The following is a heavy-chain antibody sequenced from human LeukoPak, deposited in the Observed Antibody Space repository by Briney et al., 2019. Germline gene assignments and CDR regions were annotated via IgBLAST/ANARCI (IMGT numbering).Heavy chain of an antibody. Sequence: SGPTLVNPTQTLTLTCTFSGFSLSTSGVGVGWIRQPPGQALEWLALIYWNDDKRYRPPLKSRPTVTKDISKNQVVLTMTNMDPVDTATYYCAHRQEAVAGTGVYYFDYWGQGTLVTVSS. CDR3: AHRQEAVAGTGVYYFDY. CDR1: GFSLSTSGVG. D-gene: IGHD6-19*01. J-gene: IGHJ4*02. CDR2: IYWNDDK. V-gene: IGHV2-5*01.